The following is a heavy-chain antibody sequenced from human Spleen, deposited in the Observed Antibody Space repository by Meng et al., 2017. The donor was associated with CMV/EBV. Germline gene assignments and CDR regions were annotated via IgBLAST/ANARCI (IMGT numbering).Heavy chain of an antibody. CDR2: IYTSGST. J-gene: IGHJ4*02. V-gene: IGHV4-4*07. CDR3: AREVIYSGYDRNFDY. Sequence: QVQLQELGSGLLKPSETLSLTCTVSGGSISSYYWSWIRQPAGKGLEWIGRIYTSGSTNYNPSLKSRVTMSVDTSKNQFSLKLSSVTAADTAVYYCAREVIYSGYDRNFDYWGQGTLVTVSS. CDR1: GGSISSYY. D-gene: IGHD5-12*01.